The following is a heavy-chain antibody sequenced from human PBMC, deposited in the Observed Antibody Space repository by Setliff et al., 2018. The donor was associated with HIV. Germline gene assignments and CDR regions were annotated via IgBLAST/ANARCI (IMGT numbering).Heavy chain of an antibody. CDR3: ARAVHSGWYYFDY. CDR2: MSYDGRMK. CDR1: GFTFSSYA. D-gene: IGHD6-19*01. J-gene: IGHJ4*02. Sequence: PGGSLRLSCAASGFTFSSYAMSWVRQAPGKGLEWVEVMSYDGRMKDYADSVKGRVTVSRDNSKITLSLQMDSLRAEDTAVYYCARAVHSGWYYFDYWGQGTLVTVSS. V-gene: IGHV3-30*03.